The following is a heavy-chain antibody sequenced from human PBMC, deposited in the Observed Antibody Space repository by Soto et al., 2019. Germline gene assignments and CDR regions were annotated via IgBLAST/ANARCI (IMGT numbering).Heavy chain of an antibody. CDR3: TVTDYGDYVDSSWYFDL. J-gene: IGHJ2*01. CDR1: GFTFSGSA. D-gene: IGHD4-17*01. V-gene: IGHV3-73*01. CDR2: IRSKANSYAT. Sequence: EVQLVESGGGLVQPGGSLKLSCAASGFTFSGSAMHWVRQASGKGLEWVGRIRSKANSYATAYAASVKGRFTISRDDSKNTAYLQMNSLKTEDTAVYYCTVTDYGDYVDSSWYFDLWGRGTLVNVSS.